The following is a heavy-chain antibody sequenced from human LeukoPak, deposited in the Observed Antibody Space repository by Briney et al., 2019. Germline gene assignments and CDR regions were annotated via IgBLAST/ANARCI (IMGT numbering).Heavy chain of an antibody. CDR3: VVVAAGYDAFDI. D-gene: IGHD2-15*01. CDR1: GFTVSSNY. V-gene: IGHV3-53*01. Sequence: PGGSLRLSCAPSGFTVSSNYMSWVRQAPGKGLEWVSVIYSGGSTYYADSVKGRFTISRDNSKNTLYLQMNSLRAEDTAVYYCVVVAAGYDAFDIWGQGTMVTVSS. CDR2: IYSGGST. J-gene: IGHJ3*02.